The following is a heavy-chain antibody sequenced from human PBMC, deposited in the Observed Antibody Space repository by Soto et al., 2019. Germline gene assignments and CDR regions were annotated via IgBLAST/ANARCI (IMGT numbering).Heavy chain of an antibody. CDR1: GGSISRGDYY. CDR3: ARDLRGFGFDP. V-gene: IGHV4-30-4*01. J-gene: IGHJ5*02. CDR2: IYYSGST. Sequence: SETLSLTCTVSGGSISRGDYYWGWIRQPPGKGLEWIGYIYYSGSTYYNPSLKSRVTISVDTSKNQFSLKLSSVTAADTAVYYCARDLRGFGFDPWGQGTLVTVS. D-gene: IGHD3-10*01.